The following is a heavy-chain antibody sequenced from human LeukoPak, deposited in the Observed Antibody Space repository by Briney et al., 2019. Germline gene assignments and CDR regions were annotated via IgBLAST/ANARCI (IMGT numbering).Heavy chain of an antibody. CDR1: GYSISSGYY. D-gene: IGHD3-10*01. CDR3: ARDTWGYGSGSYYNGAFDY. V-gene: IGHV4-38-2*02. CDR2: IYHSGST. Sequence: SETLSLTCTVSGYSISSGYYWGWIRQPPGKGLEWIGSIYHSGSTYYNPSLKSRVTISVDTSKNQFSLKLSSVTAADTAVYYCARDTWGYGSGSYYNGAFDYWGQGILVTVSS. J-gene: IGHJ4*02.